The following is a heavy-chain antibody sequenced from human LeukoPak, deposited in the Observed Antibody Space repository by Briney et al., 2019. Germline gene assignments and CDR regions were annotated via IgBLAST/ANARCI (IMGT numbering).Heavy chain of an antibody. V-gene: IGHV4-4*07. D-gene: IGHD6-13*01. Sequence: SETLSLTRTVAGGFISSYYWSGIRQPAGKGLEWIGRIYASGSTNYNPSLRGRVTMSVDTSKNQFSLKLSSVTATATAVYYLAREKGIAAAAGFDPWGQGTLATVSS. CDR1: GGFISSYY. CDR3: AREKGIAAAAGFDP. CDR2: IYASGST. J-gene: IGHJ5*02.